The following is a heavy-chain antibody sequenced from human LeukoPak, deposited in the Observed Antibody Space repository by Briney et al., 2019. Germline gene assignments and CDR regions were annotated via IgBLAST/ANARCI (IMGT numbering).Heavy chain of an antibody. V-gene: IGHV3-23*01. D-gene: IGHD1-7*01. Sequence: GGSLRLSCAGSGFTFKNYAMNWVRQAPGKGLEWVAVITGSGGTTYYADSVKGRFTISRDNSKNTLYLEMNSLRAEDTAVYYCAKDRGTVFLNYFDPWGQGTPVTVSS. CDR2: ITGSGGTT. J-gene: IGHJ5*02. CDR1: GFTFKNYA. CDR3: AKDRGTVFLNYFDP.